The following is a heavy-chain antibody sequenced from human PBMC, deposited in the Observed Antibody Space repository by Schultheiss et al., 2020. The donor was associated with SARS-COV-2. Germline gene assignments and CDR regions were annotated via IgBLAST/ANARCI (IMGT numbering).Heavy chain of an antibody. CDR2: INHSGST. J-gene: IGHJ5*02. D-gene: IGHD6-6*01. Sequence: SQTLSLTCAVYGGSFSGYYWSWIRQPPGKGLEWIAEINHSGSTNYNPSLKSRVTISVDTSKNQFSLKLSSVTAADTAVYYCARVSRAARPLGWFDPWGQGTLVTVSS. CDR1: GGSFSGYY. V-gene: IGHV4-34*01. CDR3: ARVSRAARPLGWFDP.